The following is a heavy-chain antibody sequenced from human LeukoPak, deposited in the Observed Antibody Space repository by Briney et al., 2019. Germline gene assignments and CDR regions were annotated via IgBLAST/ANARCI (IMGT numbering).Heavy chain of an antibody. Sequence: ASVKVSCEASGYTFTSYGISWVRQAPGQGLEWMGWISAYNGNTNYAQKLQGRVTMTTDTSTSTAYMELRSLRSDDTAVYYCARDRRYGSGPYGMDVWGQGTTVTVSS. CDR1: GYTFTSYG. CDR2: ISAYNGNT. V-gene: IGHV1-18*01. CDR3: ARDRRYGSGPYGMDV. J-gene: IGHJ6*02. D-gene: IGHD3-10*01.